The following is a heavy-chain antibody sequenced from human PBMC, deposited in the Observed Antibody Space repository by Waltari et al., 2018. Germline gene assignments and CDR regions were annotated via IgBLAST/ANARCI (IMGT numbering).Heavy chain of an antibody. Sequence: QVQLQESGPGLVKPSETLSLTCTVSGDSISRGAFDWRWIHRHPGRGLEWIGYIYSSGRTYYNPSLKSRITISVDTSKNQFSLTLSSVTAADTAVYYCARAPRGYSGYDHFDYWGQGILVTVSS. D-gene: IGHD5-12*01. CDR2: IYSSGRT. V-gene: IGHV4-31*03. J-gene: IGHJ4*02. CDR1: GDSISRGAFD. CDR3: ARAPRGYSGYDHFDY.